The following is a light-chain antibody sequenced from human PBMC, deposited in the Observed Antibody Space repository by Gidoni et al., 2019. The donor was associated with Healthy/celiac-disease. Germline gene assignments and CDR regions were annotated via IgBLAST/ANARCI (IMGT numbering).Light chain of an antibody. CDR2: EGS. Sequence: QSALTQPASVSGSPGQSITISCTGTSSDVGSYNLVSWYQQHPGKAPKLMIYEGSKRHSGVSNRFSGSKSGNTASLTISGLQAEDEADYYCCSYAGSSTLFGTGTKVTVL. CDR1: SSDVGSYNL. J-gene: IGLJ1*01. V-gene: IGLV2-23*03. CDR3: CSYAGSSTL.